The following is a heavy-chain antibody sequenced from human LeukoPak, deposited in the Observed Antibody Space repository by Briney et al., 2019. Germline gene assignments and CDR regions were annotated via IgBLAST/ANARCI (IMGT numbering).Heavy chain of an antibody. D-gene: IGHD3-16*02. V-gene: IGHV3-21*01. J-gene: IGHJ5*02. CDR3: ARSRLSHNWFDP. CDR2: ISSSSSYI. CDR1: GFTFSSYS. Sequence: GSLRLSCAASGFTFSSYSMNWVRQAPGKGLEWVSSISSSSSYIYYADSVKGRFTISRDNAKNSLYLQMNSLRAEDTAVYYCARSRLSHNWFDPWGQGTLVTVSS.